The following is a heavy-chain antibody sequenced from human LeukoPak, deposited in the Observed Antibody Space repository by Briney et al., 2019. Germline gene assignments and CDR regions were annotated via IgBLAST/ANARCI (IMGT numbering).Heavy chain of an antibody. CDR1: GDSIHSVYYY. CDR2: IYFDGET. D-gene: IGHD6-6*01. Sequence: SETLSLTCTVSGDSIHSVYYYWGWIRQSPGKGLEWIGSIYFDGETSYSPSLKSRLIISIDTSKNQFSLNLTSVTAADTALYYCARHRKSARNYLYYYMDVWGKGTTVTVSS. J-gene: IGHJ6*03. CDR3: ARHRKSARNYLYYYMDV. V-gene: IGHV4-39*01.